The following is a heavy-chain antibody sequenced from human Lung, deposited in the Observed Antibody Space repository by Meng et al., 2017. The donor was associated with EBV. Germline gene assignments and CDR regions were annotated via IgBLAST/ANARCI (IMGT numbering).Heavy chain of an antibody. CDR1: GFDFDPYA. J-gene: IGHJ5*02. V-gene: IGHV3-30-3*01. CDR2: ISDTGHNK. D-gene: IGHD4-11*01. Sequence: QGQPVGSGGGVVQPGRSLRLTCAAAGFDFDPYAVHWVRQAPGKGLEWVAVISDTGHNKYFADSVRGRFTISRDNSKNMVSLQMNSLRPGDTATYYCAIIPYSNAWGQGTLVTVSS. CDR3: AIIPYSNA.